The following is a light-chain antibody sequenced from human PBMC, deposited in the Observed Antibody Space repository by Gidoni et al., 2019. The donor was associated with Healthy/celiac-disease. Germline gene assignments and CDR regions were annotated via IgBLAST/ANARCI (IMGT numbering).Light chain of an antibody. CDR1: HSLLHSNGYNY. Sequence: DIVMTQSPLSLPVTPGEPASISCRSSHSLLHSNGYNYLDWYLQKPGQSPQLLIYLGSNRASGVPDRFSGSGSGTDFTLKISRVEAEDVGVYYCMQALQTPLITFGPGTKVDIK. V-gene: IGKV2-28*01. J-gene: IGKJ3*01. CDR2: LGS. CDR3: MQALQTPLIT.